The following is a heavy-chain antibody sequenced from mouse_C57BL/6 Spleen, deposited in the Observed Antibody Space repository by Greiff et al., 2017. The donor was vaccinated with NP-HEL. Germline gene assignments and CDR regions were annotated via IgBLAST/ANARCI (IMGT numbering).Heavy chain of an antibody. CDR2: IYPGDGST. J-gene: IGHJ1*03. CDR1: GYTFTSYD. D-gene: IGHD4-1*01. Sequence: VQLQESGPELVKPGASVKLSCKASGYTFTSYDINWVKQRPGQGLEWIGWIYPGDGSTKYNEKFKGKATLTVDTSSSTAYMELHSLTSEDSAVYFCARSLGPYWYFDVWGTGTTVTVSS. V-gene: IGHV1-85*01. CDR3: ARSLGPYWYFDV.